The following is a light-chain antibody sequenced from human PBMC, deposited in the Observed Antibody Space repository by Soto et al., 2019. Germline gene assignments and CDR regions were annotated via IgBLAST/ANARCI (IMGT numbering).Light chain of an antibody. J-gene: IGLJ2*01. CDR3: GTWDISLRGGV. V-gene: IGLV1-51*01. CDR2: DNN. Sequence: QSVLTQPPSVSAAPGQKVTISCSGSSSNIGNSFVSWYQQLPGTAPRLLIYDNNERPSGIPGRFSGSKSGTSATLAITGLQTGDEADYYCGTWDISLRGGVFGGGTKLTVL. CDR1: SSNIGNSF.